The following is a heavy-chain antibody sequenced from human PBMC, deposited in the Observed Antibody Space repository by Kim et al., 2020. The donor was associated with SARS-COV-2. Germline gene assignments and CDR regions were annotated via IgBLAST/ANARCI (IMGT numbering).Heavy chain of an antibody. V-gene: IGHV4-59*08. CDR2: IYYSGST. J-gene: IGHJ6*02. D-gene: IGHD6-13*01. CDR3: ARHNGVAAAGSYYYYGMDV. Sequence: SETLSLTCTVSGGSISSYYWSWIRQPPGKGLEWIGYIYYSGSTNYNPSLKSRVTISVDTSKNQFSLKLSSVTAADTAVYYCARHNGVAAAGSYYYYGMDVWGQGTTVTVSS. CDR1: GGSISSYY.